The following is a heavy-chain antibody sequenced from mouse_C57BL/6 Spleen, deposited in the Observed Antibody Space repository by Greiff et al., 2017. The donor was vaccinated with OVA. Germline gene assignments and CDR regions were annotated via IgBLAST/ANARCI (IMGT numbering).Heavy chain of an antibody. CDR2: IYPGSGNT. CDR3: ARQLDYYAMDY. CDR1: GYTFTDYY. Sequence: VKLMESGAELVRPGASVKLSCKASGYTFTDYYINWVKQRPGQGLEWIARIYPGSGNTYYNEKFKGKATLTAEKSSSTAYMQLSSLTSEDSAVYFCARQLDYYAMDYWGQGTSVTVSS. D-gene: IGHD3-1*01. V-gene: IGHV1-76*01. J-gene: IGHJ4*01.